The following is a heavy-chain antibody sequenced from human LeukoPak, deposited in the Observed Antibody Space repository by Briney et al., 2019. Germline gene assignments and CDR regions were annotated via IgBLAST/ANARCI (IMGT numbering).Heavy chain of an antibody. V-gene: IGHV3-23*01. CDR1: EFTFSSYA. Sequence: GGSLRLSCAASEFTFSSYAMSWVRQAPGKGLEWVSGLSGTGESTYIADSLKGRFTISRDNSRDTLYLQMDSLRAEDTAIYYCAKSQWLVRIDAFDIWGQGTMVPVSS. D-gene: IGHD5-12*01. J-gene: IGHJ3*02. CDR3: AKSQWLVRIDAFDI. CDR2: LSGTGEST.